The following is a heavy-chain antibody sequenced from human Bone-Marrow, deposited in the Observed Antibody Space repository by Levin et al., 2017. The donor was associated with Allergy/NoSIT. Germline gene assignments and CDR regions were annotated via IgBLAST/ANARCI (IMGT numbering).Heavy chain of an antibody. Sequence: GESLKISCAASGFTFSNYGMHWVRQAPGKGLEWVALTGPDGSNKYYAGSVKGRFTISRDNSRNTLYLQVNGLRVADTALYYCVRDGEIGTGADFWGQGTLVSVSS. V-gene: IGHV3-33*01. J-gene: IGHJ4*02. CDR2: TGPDGSNK. D-gene: IGHD1-14*01. CDR3: VRDGEIGTGADF. CDR1: GFTFSNYG.